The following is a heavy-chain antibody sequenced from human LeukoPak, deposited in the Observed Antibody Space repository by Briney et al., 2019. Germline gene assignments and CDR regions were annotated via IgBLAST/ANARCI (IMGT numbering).Heavy chain of an antibody. CDR2: INPNSGGT. D-gene: IGHD2-2*02. V-gene: IGHV1-2*02. Sequence: EASVKVSCKASGYTFTSYYMHWVRQAPGQGLEWMGWINPNSGGTNYAQKFQGRVTMTRDTSISTAYMELSRLRSDDTAVYYCARGYQLLYDAFDIWGQGTMVTVSS. CDR3: ARGYQLLYDAFDI. CDR1: GYTFTSYY. J-gene: IGHJ3*02.